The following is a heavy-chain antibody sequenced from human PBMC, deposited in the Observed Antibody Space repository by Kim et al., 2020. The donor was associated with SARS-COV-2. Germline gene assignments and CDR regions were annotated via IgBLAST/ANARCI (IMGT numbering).Heavy chain of an antibody. Sequence: SETLSLTCAVYGGSFSGYYWSWIRQPPGKGLEWIGEINHSGSTNYNPSLKSRVTISVDMSKNQFSLKLSSVTAADTAVYYCARAEITTIPYYFDYWGQGTLVTVSS. V-gene: IGHV4-34*01. CDR1: GGSFSGYY. J-gene: IGHJ4*02. CDR2: INHSGST. D-gene: IGHD3-16*01. CDR3: ARAEITTIPYYFDY.